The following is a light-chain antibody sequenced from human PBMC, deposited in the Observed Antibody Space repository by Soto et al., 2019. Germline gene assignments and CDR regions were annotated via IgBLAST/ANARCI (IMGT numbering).Light chain of an antibody. V-gene: IGLV2-14*01. CDR3: SSYTFTSTLYV. J-gene: IGLJ1*01. Sequence: QSVLTQPASVSGCPGQSIRVSCTGGSGDVGGHNYVSWYQQHPGKAPKLMIYEVTKRPSGVSNRFSGSKSGNTASLTISGLQAEDEADYYCSSYTFTSTLYVFGTGTKVTVL. CDR2: EVT. CDR1: SGDVGGHNY.